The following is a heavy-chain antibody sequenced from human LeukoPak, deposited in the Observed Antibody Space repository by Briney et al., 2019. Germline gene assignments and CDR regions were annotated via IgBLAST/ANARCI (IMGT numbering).Heavy chain of an antibody. CDR2: IYYSGST. D-gene: IGHD1-26*01. Sequence: SETLSLTCTVSGGSINNYYWNWMRQPPGKGLEWIGYIYYSGSTNYNPSLKSRVTISLDTSKNQFSLKLSSVTAADTAVYYCARDQYSGRFDYWGQGTLVTVSS. CDR1: GGSINNYY. CDR3: ARDQYSGRFDY. J-gene: IGHJ4*02. V-gene: IGHV4-59*01.